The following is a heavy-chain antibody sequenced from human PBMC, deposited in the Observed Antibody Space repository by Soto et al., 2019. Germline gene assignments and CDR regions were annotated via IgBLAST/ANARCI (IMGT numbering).Heavy chain of an antibody. V-gene: IGHV4-31*03. CDR3: ARSSTSATYFDY. D-gene: IGHD2-2*01. CDR2: IYYSGST. J-gene: IGHJ4*02. CDR1: GGSISSGGYY. Sequence: SETLSLTCTVSGGSISSGGYYWSWIRQHPGKGLEWVGYIYYSGSTYYNPSLKSRVTISVDTSKNQFSLKLSSVTAADTAVYYCARSSTSATYFDYWGQGTLVTVSS.